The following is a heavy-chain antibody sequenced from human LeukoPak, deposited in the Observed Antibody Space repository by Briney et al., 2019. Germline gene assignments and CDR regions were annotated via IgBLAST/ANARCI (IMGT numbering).Heavy chain of an antibody. Sequence: GESLKISCKGSGYSFTSYWIGWVRQMPGKGLEWMGIIYPGDSDTRYSPSFQGQVTISADKSISTAYLQWSSLKASDTAMYYCATVIAAAGPLRDYWGQETLVTVSS. J-gene: IGHJ4*02. D-gene: IGHD6-13*01. V-gene: IGHV5-51*01. CDR3: ATVIAAAGPLRDY. CDR1: GYSFTSYW. CDR2: IYPGDSDT.